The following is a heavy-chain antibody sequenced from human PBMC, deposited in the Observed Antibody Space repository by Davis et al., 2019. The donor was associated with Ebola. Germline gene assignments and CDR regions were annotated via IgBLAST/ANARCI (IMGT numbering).Heavy chain of an antibody. V-gene: IGHV5-10-1*01. CDR2: IDPSDSYT. CDR3: AIVTGTDYYGMDV. CDR1: GYSFTSYW. D-gene: IGHD1-20*01. Sequence: GESLKISCKGSGYSFTSYWISWVRQMPGKGLEWMGRIDPSDSYTNYSPSFQGHVTISADKSVSTAYLQWSSLKASDTAMYYCAIVTGTDYYGMDVWGQGTTVTVSS. J-gene: IGHJ6*02.